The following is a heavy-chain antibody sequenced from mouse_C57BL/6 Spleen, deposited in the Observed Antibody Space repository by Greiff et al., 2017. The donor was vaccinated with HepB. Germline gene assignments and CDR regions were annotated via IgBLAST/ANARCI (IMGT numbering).Heavy chain of an antibody. CDR1: GYTFTSYW. J-gene: IGHJ2*01. CDR2: IDPSDSYT. CDR3: ALITTVVVFDY. D-gene: IGHD1-1*01. V-gene: IGHV1-69*01. Sequence: QVQLKQPGAELVMPGASVKLSCKASGYTFTSYWMHWVKQRPGQGLEWIGEIDPSDSYTNYNQKFKGKSTLTVDKSSSTAYMQLSSLTSEDSAVYYCALITTVVVFDYWGQGTTLTVSS.